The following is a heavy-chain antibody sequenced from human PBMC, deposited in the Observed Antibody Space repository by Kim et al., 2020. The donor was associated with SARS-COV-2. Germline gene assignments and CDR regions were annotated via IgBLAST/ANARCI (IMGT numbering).Heavy chain of an antibody. CDR1: GGSFSSGAYY. V-gene: IGHV4-31*03. Sequence: SETLSLTCTVSGGSFSSGAYYWSWIRQHPGKGLEWIGYIYYTGTTYYNPSLRSRVSMSVDTSKNQFSLKLTSVTAADTAMYYCATYYGSAEALDYWGQEPWSPSPQ. D-gene: IGHD2-21*01. CDR2: IYYTGTT. J-gene: IGHJ4*01. CDR3: ATYYGSAEALDY.